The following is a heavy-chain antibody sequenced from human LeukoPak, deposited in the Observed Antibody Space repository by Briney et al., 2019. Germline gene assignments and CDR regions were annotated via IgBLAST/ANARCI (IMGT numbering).Heavy chain of an antibody. CDR3: ARGGREQWLVLGAFDI. V-gene: IGHV1-69*06. Sequence: ASVKVSCKASGGTFSSYAISWVRQAPGQGLEWMGGIIPIFGTANYAQKFQGRVTITADKSTSTAYMELSSLRSEDTAVYYCARGGREQWLVLGAFDIWGQGTMVTVSS. J-gene: IGHJ3*02. CDR1: GGTFSSYA. D-gene: IGHD6-19*01. CDR2: IIPIFGTA.